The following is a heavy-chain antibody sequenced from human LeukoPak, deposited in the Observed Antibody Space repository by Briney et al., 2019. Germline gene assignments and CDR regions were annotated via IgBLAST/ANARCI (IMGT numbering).Heavy chain of an antibody. CDR1: GYTFTSYG. J-gene: IGHJ1*01. V-gene: IGHV1-69*13. CDR2: IIPIFGTA. CDR3: ARSEGRWLRRYEYFQH. D-gene: IGHD5-12*01. Sequence: EASVKVSCKASGYTFTSYGISWVRQAPGQGLEWMGGIIPIFGTANYAQKFQGRVTITADESTSTAYMELSSLRSEDTAVYYCARSEGRWLRRYEYFQHWGQGTLVTVSS.